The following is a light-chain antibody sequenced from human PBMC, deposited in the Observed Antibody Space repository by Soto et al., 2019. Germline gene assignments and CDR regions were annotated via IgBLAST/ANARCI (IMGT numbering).Light chain of an antibody. CDR2: SNT. Sequence: QSVLTQPPSASGTPGQRVTISCSGSSSNLGSNTVTWYQQLPGTAPKLLIYSNTQRPSGVPDRFSGSKSGTSASLAISGLQSEDEADYYCASWDDSLNGPVFGGGTQLTVL. V-gene: IGLV1-44*01. CDR1: SSNLGSNT. J-gene: IGLJ7*01. CDR3: ASWDDSLNGPV.